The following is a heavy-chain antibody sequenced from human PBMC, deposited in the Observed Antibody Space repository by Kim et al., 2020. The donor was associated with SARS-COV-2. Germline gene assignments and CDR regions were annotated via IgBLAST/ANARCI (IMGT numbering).Heavy chain of an antibody. CDR1: GYTLTELS. Sequence: ASVKVSCKVSGYTLTELSMHWVRQAPGKGLEWMGGFDPEDGETIYAQKFQGRVTMTEDTSTDTAYMELSSLRSEDTAVYYCATVVGSYQRSRHAFDIWGQGTMVTVSS. CDR2: FDPEDGET. CDR3: ATVVGSYQRSRHAFDI. J-gene: IGHJ3*02. D-gene: IGHD1-26*01. V-gene: IGHV1-24*01.